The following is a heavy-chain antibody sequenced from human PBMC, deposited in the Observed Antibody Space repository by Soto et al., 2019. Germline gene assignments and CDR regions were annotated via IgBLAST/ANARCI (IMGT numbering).Heavy chain of an antibody. V-gene: IGHV1-3*01. J-gene: IGHJ4*02. Sequence: QVQLEQSGAEVKKPGASVKVSCKTSGYTFTSYTLHWVRQAPGQGLEWMGWINAGNGREKYSQRFQDRVSLSTDKSPPTAYMELRSPRSEATAMYYWARGGGWVGEASFDSWGQGTLVTVSS. CDR2: INAGNGRE. CDR1: GYTFTSYT. D-gene: IGHD3-10*01. CDR3: ARGGGWVGEASFDS.